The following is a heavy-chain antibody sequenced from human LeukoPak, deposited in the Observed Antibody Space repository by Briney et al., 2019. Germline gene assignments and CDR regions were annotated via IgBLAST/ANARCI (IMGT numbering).Heavy chain of an antibody. CDR1: GFTFSSYW. Sequence: GGSLRLSCAASGFTFSSYWMSWVRQAPGKGLEWVANIKKDGSEKKYVDSVKGRFTISRDNADNLLFLQMNSLRAEDTAIYYCAREGGNGWYSGWFDPWGQGTLVTVSS. V-gene: IGHV3-7*01. CDR2: IKKDGSEK. D-gene: IGHD6-19*01. CDR3: AREGGNGWYSGWFDP. J-gene: IGHJ5*02.